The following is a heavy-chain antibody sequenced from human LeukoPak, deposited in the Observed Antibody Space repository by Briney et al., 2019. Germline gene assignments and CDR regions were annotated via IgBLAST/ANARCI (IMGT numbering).Heavy chain of an antibody. CDR3: AGVDTAIGAFDI. CDR2: IYTSGST. Sequence: SETLSLTCTVSGGSISSYYWSWIRQPAGKGLEWIGRIYTSGSTNYNPSLKSRLTMSVDTSKNQFSLKLSSVTAADTAVYYCAGVDTAIGAFDIWGQGTMVTVSS. V-gene: IGHV4-4*07. J-gene: IGHJ3*02. CDR1: GGSISSYY. D-gene: IGHD5-18*01.